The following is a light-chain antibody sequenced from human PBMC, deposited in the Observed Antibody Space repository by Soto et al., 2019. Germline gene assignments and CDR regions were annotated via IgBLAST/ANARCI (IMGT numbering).Light chain of an antibody. J-gene: IGKJ1*01. V-gene: IGKV3-20*01. Sequence: EIVLTQSPGTLSLSPGERATLSCRASQSVSSSYLAWYQQKPGQAPRLLIYGASSRATGIPDRFSGSGSVTDFTLTSSRLEPEDFAVYYCQQYGSSPPWPFGQGTKVEIK. CDR1: QSVSSSY. CDR3: QQYGSSPPWP. CDR2: GAS.